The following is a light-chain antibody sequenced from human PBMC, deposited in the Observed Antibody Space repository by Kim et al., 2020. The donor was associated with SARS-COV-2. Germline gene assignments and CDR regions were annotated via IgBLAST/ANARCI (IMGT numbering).Light chain of an antibody. CDR2: DTS. CDR1: QDIGND. V-gene: IGKV1-33*01. Sequence: DIKMTESPSSLSASVGDRVTIICQASQDIGNDLNWYQQKPGQAPKLLIYDTSKFQAGVPSRFSASGSGTHFTLTITSLQPEDFATYYCQQYATFGQGTRVEI. CDR3: QQYAT. J-gene: IGKJ2*01.